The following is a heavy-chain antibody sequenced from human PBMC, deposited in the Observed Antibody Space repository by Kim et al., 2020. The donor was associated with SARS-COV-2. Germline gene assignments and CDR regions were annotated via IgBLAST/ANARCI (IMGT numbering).Heavy chain of an antibody. D-gene: IGHD3-22*01. CDR2: IYYSGST. V-gene: IGHV4-39*01. CDR3: ARRGSVYYYDSSGYYKTHTYFDY. CDR1: GGSISSSSYY. J-gene: IGHJ4*02. Sequence: SETLSLTCTVSGGSISSSSYYWGWIRQPPGKGLEWIGSIYYSGSTYYNPSLKSRVTISVDTSKNQFSLKLSSVTAADTAVYYCARRGSVYYYDSSGYYKTHTYFDYWGQGTLVTVSS.